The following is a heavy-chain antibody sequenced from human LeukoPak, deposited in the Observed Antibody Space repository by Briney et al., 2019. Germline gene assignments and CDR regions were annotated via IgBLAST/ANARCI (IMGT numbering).Heavy chain of an antibody. CDR1: GYAFTGYN. V-gene: IGHV1-2*02. D-gene: IGHD6-13*01. CDR3: ATSHSSSSPLDGMDV. CDR2: ITRNSGGA. J-gene: IGHJ6*02. Sequence: ASVNFSCTASGYAFTGYNIHWAGQARQQGLEWMGWITRNSGGANYAQKFQRRVTMTRDTSISTAYMELSRLRSADTAVYNCATSHSSSSPLDGMDVWGQGTTVTVSS.